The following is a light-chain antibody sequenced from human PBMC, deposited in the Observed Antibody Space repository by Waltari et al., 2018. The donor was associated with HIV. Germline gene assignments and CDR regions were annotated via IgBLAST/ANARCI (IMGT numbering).Light chain of an antibody. CDR1: RSDVGGYNF. CDR3: SSYACSSTLM. V-gene: IGLV2-8*01. J-gene: IGLJ3*02. CDR2: EAT. Sequence: QSALTQPPSASGSPGQSVTISCTGTRSDVGGYNFVSWYQQHPGKAPELLILEATKRPSVVPDRFSVSKSGNSASLTVSGLQAEDEADYYCSSYACSSTLMFGGVTNLTVL.